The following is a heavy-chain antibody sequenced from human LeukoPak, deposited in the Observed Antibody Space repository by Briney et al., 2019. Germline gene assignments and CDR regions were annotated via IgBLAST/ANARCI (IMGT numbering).Heavy chain of an antibody. D-gene: IGHD3-10*01. CDR3: AKRRGYYDSGNYYGLDIDY. CDR1: GGSFSGYY. V-gene: IGHV4-34*01. CDR2: INHSGTT. Sequence: SETLSLTCAFYGGSFSGYYGSWIRQPPGKGLEWIGEINHSGTTNYNPSLKSRVTISVDTSKNQFSLKLSSVTAADTALYYCAKRRGYYDSGNYYGLDIDYWGQGTLVTVSS. J-gene: IGHJ4*02.